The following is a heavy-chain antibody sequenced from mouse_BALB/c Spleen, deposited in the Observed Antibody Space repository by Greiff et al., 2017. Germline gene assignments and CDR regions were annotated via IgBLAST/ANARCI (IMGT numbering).Heavy chain of an antibody. V-gene: IGHV1-7*01. D-gene: IGHD2-2*01. J-gene: IGHJ1*01. CDR2: INPSTGYT. CDR1: GYTFTSYW. CDR3: ARSFGYYGYFDV. Sequence: VKLMESGAELAKPGASVKMSCKASGYTFTSYWMHWVKQRPGQGLEWIGYINPSTGYTEYNQKFKDKATLTADKSSSTAYMQLSSLTSEDSAVYYCARSFGYYGYFDVWGAGTTVTVSS.